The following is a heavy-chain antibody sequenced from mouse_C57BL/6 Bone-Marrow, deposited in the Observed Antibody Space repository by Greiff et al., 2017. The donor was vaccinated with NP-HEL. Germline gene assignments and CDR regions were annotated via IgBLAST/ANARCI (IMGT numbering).Heavy chain of an antibody. V-gene: IGHV1-80*01. CDR2: IYPGDGDT. CDR3: EGGAY. CDR1: GYEFSNYW. J-gene: IGHJ3*01. Sequence: VQLQQSGAELVKPGASVKISCKASGYEFSNYWMNWVKQRPGKGLEWIGQIYPGDGDTNYNGKFKDKATLTADKSSSKAYMQLNTLTYEGASVYFCEGGAYWGQGTLVTVSA.